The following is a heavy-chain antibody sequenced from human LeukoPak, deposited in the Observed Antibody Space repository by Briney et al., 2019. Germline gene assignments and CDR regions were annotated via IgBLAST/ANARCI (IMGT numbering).Heavy chain of an antibody. Sequence: ASVKVSCKASGYTFTSYGISWVRQAPGQGLEWMGWISAYNGNTNYAQKLQGRVTMTTDTSTSTAYMELRSLRSDDTAVYYCASILRGYSTSWFDPWGQGTLVTVSS. CDR1: GYTFTSYG. CDR3: ASILRGYSTSWFDP. J-gene: IGHJ5*02. CDR2: ISAYNGNT. D-gene: IGHD4-11*01. V-gene: IGHV1-18*01.